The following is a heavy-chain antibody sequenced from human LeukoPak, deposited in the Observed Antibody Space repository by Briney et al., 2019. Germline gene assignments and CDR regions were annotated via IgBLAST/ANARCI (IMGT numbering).Heavy chain of an antibody. J-gene: IGHJ4*02. CDR3: ARYWDSGTYCDY. Sequence: PGGSLRLSCAASEFTVNSNYMSWVRQAPGKGLEWVSLIYSGGSTYYADSVKGRFTISRHNSRNTLYLQMNSLRAEDTAVYYCARYWDSGTYCDYWGQGTLVTVSS. V-gene: IGHV3-53*04. D-gene: IGHD1-26*01. CDR2: IYSGGST. CDR1: EFTVNSNY.